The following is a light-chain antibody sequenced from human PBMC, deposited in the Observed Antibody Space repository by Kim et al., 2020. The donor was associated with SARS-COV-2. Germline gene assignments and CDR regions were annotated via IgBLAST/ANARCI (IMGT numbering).Light chain of an antibody. Sequence: SYELTQPPSVSVSPGQTASITCSGDKLGDRYACWYQQKPGQSPVLLIYQGAKRPSGIPERFSGSSSGNTATLTISGTQAMDEADYYCQAWDSTTEVFGGG. CDR3: QAWDSTTEV. V-gene: IGLV3-1*01. CDR2: QGA. CDR1: KLGDRY. J-gene: IGLJ3*02.